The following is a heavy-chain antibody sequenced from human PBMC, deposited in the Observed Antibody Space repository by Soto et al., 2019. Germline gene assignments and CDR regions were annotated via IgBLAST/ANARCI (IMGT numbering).Heavy chain of an antibody. CDR3: ASAIPVQLERDGWFDP. CDR2: ISSSGSTI. D-gene: IGHD1-1*01. Sequence: GGSLRLSCAASGFTFSDYYMSWIRQAPGKGLEWVSYISSSGSTIYYADSVKGRFTISRDNAKNSLYLQMNSLRAEDTAVYYCASAIPVQLERDGWFDPWGQGTLVTVSS. V-gene: IGHV3-11*01. CDR1: GFTFSDYY. J-gene: IGHJ5*02.